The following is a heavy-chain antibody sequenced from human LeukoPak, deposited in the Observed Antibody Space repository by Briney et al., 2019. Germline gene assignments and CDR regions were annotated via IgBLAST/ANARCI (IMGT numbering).Heavy chain of an antibody. V-gene: IGHV1-18*01. CDR2: ISAYNGNT. Sequence: GASVKVSCKASGYTFTSYGISWVRQAPGQGLEWMGWISAYNGNTNYAQKLQGRVTMTTDTSTSTAYMELRSLRSDDTAVYYCAKDGIVWFGELSLGFDYWGQGTLVTVSS. CDR3: AKDGIVWFGELSLGFDY. J-gene: IGHJ4*02. D-gene: IGHD3-10*01. CDR1: GYTFTSYG.